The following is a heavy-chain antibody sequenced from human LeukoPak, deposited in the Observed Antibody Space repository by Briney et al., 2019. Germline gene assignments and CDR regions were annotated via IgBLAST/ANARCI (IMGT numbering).Heavy chain of an antibody. Sequence: SETLSLTCAVYGGSFSGYYWSWIRQPAGKGLEWIGRIYTSGSTNYNPSLKSRVTMSVDTSKNQFSLKLSSVTAADTAVYYCARDWGANTVTTDYYYYMDVWGKGTTVTVSS. CDR2: IYTSGST. J-gene: IGHJ6*03. CDR1: GGSFSGYY. D-gene: IGHD4-11*01. CDR3: ARDWGANTVTTDYYYYMDV. V-gene: IGHV4-4*07.